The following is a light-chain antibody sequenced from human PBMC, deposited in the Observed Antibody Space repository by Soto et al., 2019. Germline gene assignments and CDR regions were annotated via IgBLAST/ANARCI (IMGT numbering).Light chain of an antibody. CDR1: QSVSSN. J-gene: IGKJ5*01. CDR3: QQYKNWPPIT. V-gene: IGKV3-15*01. Sequence: EIVMTQSPATLSVSPGERATLSCRASQSVSSNLAWYQQKPGQAPRLFIYGASTRATGNPARFSGSGSGTEFTLTISTLQSEDFAVYYCQQYKNWPPITFGQGTRLEIK. CDR2: GAS.